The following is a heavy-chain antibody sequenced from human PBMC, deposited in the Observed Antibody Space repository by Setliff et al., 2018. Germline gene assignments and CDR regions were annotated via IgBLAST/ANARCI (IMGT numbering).Heavy chain of an antibody. CDR1: GFTFSSYG. CDR3: AKDMYTYGDYQFDT. V-gene: IGHV3-48*01. Sequence: PGGSLRLSCAASGFTFSSYGMHWVRQAPGKGLEWVSYISSSGSTVSTYYADSVKGRFTISRDNSKNTLYLQLNSLRAEDTALYYCAKDMYTYGDYQFDTWGQGTLVTVS. J-gene: IGHJ5*02. CDR2: ISSSGSTVST. D-gene: IGHD5-12*01.